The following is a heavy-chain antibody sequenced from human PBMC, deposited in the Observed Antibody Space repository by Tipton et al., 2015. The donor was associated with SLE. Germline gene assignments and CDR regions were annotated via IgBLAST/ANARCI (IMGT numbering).Heavy chain of an antibody. J-gene: IGHJ4*02. CDR2: VYYSGTT. D-gene: IGHD6-13*01. V-gene: IGHV4-59*08. Sequence: TLSLTCTVSGGSIRSSFWTWIRQLPGKGLEWIGYVYYSGTTKYNPSLKSRVTISVDTSKNQFSLKLSSVTAADTAVYYCARHYGSSFDFWGQGTLVTVSS. CDR1: GGSIRSSF. CDR3: ARHYGSSFDF.